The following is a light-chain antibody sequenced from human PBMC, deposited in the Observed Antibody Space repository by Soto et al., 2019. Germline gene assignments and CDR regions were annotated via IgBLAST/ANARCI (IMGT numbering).Light chain of an antibody. CDR3: CSYGDSSTLVI. CDR2: EGT. J-gene: IGLJ2*01. CDR1: SSDVGSYNL. Sequence: QSALTQPASVSGSPGQSITISCTRSSSDVGSYNLVSWYQQHPGKAPKLMIYEGTKRPSGVSNRFSGSKSDNTASLTISGLQAEDEADYYCCSYGDSSTLVIFGGGTKVTVL. V-gene: IGLV2-23*01.